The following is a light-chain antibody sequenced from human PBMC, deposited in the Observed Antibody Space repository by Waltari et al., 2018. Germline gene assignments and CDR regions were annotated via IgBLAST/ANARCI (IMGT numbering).Light chain of an antibody. CDR3: QQYFSTPYN. CDR2: WAS. CDR1: RSIFYSPNKNNY. V-gene: IGKV4-1*01. Sequence: DIVMTQSPDSLAVSLGERATINCKSSRSIFYSPNKNNYLAWYQHKPGQPPKLLIYWASTRPSGVPDRISGSGSGTDFTLTISSLQAEDVAVYYCQQYFSTPYNFGQGTKLEIK. J-gene: IGKJ2*01.